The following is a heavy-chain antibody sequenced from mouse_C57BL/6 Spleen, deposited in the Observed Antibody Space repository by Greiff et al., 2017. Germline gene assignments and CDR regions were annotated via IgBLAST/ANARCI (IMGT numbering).Heavy chain of an antibody. Sequence: QVQLQQSGAELVKPGASVKISCKASGYAFSSYWMNWVKQRPGKGLEWIGKLYPGDGDTTYNGKFKGQAPLTADNSARTAYMQLSSLNSEDSAVYVCALYYDYDQNAFAYWGQGTLVTVSA. CDR2: LYPGDGDT. J-gene: IGHJ3*01. V-gene: IGHV1-80*01. CDR1: GYAFSSYW. CDR3: ALYYDYDQNAFAY. D-gene: IGHD2-4*01.